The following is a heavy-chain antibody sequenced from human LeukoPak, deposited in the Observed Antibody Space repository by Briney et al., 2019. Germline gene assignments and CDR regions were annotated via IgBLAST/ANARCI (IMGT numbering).Heavy chain of an antibody. V-gene: IGHV3-30*18. CDR1: GFTFSSYG. CDR2: ISYDGSNK. CDR3: AKDPTYSGSLPGY. J-gene: IGHJ4*02. D-gene: IGHD1-26*01. Sequence: HSGGSLRLSCAASGFTFSSYGMHWVRQAPGKGLEWVAVISYDGSNKYYADSVKGRFTISRDNSKNTLYLQMNSLRAEDTAVYYCAKDPTYSGSLPGYWGQGTLVTVSS.